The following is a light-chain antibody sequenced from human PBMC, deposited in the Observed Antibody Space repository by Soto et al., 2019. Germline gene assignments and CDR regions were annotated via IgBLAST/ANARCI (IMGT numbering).Light chain of an antibody. CDR1: SSDVGGYKY. V-gene: IGLV2-8*01. J-gene: IGLJ2*01. CDR2: EVS. CDR3: SSYEGSILGV. Sequence: QSALTQPPSASGSPGQSVTISCTGTSSDVGGYKYDSWYKQHPGKAPKLMIYEVSKRPSGVPDRFSGSKSGNTASLTVSGLQAEDEADYYCSSYEGSILGVVGGGTKVTVL.